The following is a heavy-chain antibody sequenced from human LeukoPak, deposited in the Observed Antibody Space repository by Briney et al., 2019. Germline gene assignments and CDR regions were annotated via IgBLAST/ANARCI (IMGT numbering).Heavy chain of an antibody. CDR3: ARSIVVVPAGMTNWFDP. J-gene: IGHJ5*02. CDR1: GGSFSGYY. V-gene: IGHV4-34*01. D-gene: IGHD2-2*01. CDR2: INHSGST. Sequence: PSETLSLTCAVYGGSFSGYYWSWIRQPPGKGLEWIGEINHSGSTNYNPSLKSRVTISVDTSKNQFSLKLSSVTAADTAVYYCARSIVVVPAGMTNWFDPWGQGTLSPSPQ.